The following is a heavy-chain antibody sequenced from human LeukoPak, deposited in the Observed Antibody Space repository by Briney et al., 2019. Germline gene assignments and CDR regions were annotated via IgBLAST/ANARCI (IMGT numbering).Heavy chain of an antibody. CDR3: ARDSKRDGYNPRGYYFDY. J-gene: IGHJ4*02. Sequence: GGSLRLSCAASQFTFSSYSMDWVRQAPGKGLEWVSYISSYSSTIYYADSVKGRFTISRDNAKNSLYLQMNSLTDEDTAVYYCARDSKRDGYNPRGYYFDYWGQGKLVTVSS. CDR2: ISSYSSTI. V-gene: IGHV3-48*02. CDR1: QFTFSSYS. D-gene: IGHD5-24*01.